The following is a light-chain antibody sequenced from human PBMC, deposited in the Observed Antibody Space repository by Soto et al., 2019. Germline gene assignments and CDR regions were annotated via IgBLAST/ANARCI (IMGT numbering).Light chain of an antibody. CDR2: DVS. CDR3: SSYTSSSLYV. CDR1: SSDVGGYNY. J-gene: IGLJ1*01. Sequence: QSVLTRPASVSGSPGQSITISCTGTSSDVGGYNYVSWYQQHPGKAPKLMIYDVSNRPSGVSNRFSGSKSGNTASLTISGLQAEDEADYYCSSYTSSSLYVFGTGTRSPS. V-gene: IGLV2-14*01.